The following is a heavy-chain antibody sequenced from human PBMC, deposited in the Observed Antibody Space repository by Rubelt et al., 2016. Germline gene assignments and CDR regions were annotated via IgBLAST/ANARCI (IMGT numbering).Heavy chain of an antibody. CDR2: IYYSGST. D-gene: IGHD1-26*01. V-gene: IGHV4-39*07. J-gene: IGHJ4*02. CDR3: ATNSGSYNPDFDY. CDR1: GGSISSSSYY. Sequence: QLQLQESGPGLVKPSETLSLTCTVSGGSISSSSYYWGWIRQPPGKGLEWIGSIYYSGSTYYNPSLKSRGTRSGDTSKNQFSRKLSSVTAADTAVYYCATNSGSYNPDFDYWGQGTLVTVSS.